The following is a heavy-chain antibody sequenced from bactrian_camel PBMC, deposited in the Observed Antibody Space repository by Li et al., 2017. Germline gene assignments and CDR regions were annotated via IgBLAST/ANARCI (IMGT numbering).Heavy chain of an antibody. CDR3: AEVAEGVASVLSPVGY. CDR1: GFTYSSNC. V-gene: IGHV3S1*01. Sequence: HVQLVESGGGSVQPGGSLTLSCEAPGFTYSSNCMTWFRQAPGEEREGVASIYFGGKNTYYADSVKGRFTFSRDNVKNTLYLQLNSLKTEDTAMYYCAEVAEGVASVLSPVGYWGQGTQVTVS. CDR2: IYFGGKNT. J-gene: IGHJ6*01. D-gene: IGHD1*01.